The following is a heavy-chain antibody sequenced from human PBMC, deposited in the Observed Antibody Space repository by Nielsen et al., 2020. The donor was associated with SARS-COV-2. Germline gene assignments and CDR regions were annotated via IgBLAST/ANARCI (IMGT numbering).Heavy chain of an antibody. Sequence: ASVKVSCKASGYTFTSYYIHWVRLAPGQGLEWMGVINPSGGSTSYAQRFQGRVTMTRDTSTSTVYMELSSLRSEDTAVYYCAKTWIQGFQYYYYYYDLDVRGQGTTVTVSS. J-gene: IGHJ6*02. CDR2: INPSGGST. CDR1: GYTFTSYY. V-gene: IGHV1-46*01. D-gene: IGHD5-18*01. CDR3: AKTWIQGFQYYYYYYDLDV.